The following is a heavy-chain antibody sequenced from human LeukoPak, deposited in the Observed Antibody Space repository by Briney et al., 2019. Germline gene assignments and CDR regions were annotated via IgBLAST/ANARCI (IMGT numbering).Heavy chain of an antibody. Sequence: GESLSISCKGSGYRFTSYWISWARQMPGKGLEWMGRIDPSDSYTNYSPSFQGHVTISADKSISTAYLQWSSLKAPDTAMYFCAKPMTGAPDAFDIWGQGTMVTVSS. CDR3: AKPMTGAPDAFDI. J-gene: IGHJ3*02. CDR1: GYRFTSYW. V-gene: IGHV5-10-1*01. D-gene: IGHD3-9*01. CDR2: IDPSDSYT.